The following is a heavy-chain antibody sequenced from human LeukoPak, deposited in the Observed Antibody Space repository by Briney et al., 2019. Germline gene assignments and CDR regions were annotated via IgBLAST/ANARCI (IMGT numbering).Heavy chain of an antibody. Sequence: SETLSLTCTVSGYSISSGYYWGWIRQPPGKALEWIGSVYYSGTTSYNPSLKSRVTISVDMSKNHFSLRLSSVTAADTAMYYCARDTSPGITGTYWGQGTLVTVSS. CDR1: GYSISSGYY. V-gene: IGHV4-38-2*02. CDR3: ARDTSPGITGTY. CDR2: VYYSGTT. J-gene: IGHJ4*02. D-gene: IGHD1-20*01.